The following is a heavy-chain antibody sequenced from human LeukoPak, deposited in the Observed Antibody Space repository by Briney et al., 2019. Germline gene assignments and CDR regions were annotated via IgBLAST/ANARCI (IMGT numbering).Heavy chain of an antibody. CDR2: IYYSGST. CDR1: GGSISSYY. Sequence: SETLSLTCTASGGSISSYYWSWIRQPPGKGLEWIGYIYYSGSTNYNPSLKSRVTISVDTSKNQFSLKLSSVTAADTAVYYCARDALTYGDRNYYFDYWGQGTLVTVSS. V-gene: IGHV4-59*01. CDR3: ARDALTYGDRNYYFDY. D-gene: IGHD4-17*01. J-gene: IGHJ4*02.